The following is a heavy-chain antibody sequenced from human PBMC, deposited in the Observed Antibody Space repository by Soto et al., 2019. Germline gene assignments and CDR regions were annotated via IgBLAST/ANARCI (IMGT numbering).Heavy chain of an antibody. D-gene: IGHD1-26*01. J-gene: IGHJ3*02. CDR2: INPSGGST. Sequence: ASVKVSCKASGYTFTSYYMHWVRQATGQGLEWMGIINPSGGSTSYAQKFQGRVTMTRDTSTSTVYMELSSLRSEDTAVYYCARDLGFGSGSYHGIVAFDIWGQGTMVTVSS. CDR1: GYTFTSYY. CDR3: ARDLGFGSGSYHGIVAFDI. V-gene: IGHV1-46*03.